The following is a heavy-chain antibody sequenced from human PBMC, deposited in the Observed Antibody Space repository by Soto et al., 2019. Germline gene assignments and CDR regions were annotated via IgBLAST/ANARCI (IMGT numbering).Heavy chain of an antibody. CDR3: ATYSGNYERYGVYYGMDV. CDR1: GFTFSNYA. D-gene: IGHD1-26*01. V-gene: IGHV3-23*01. J-gene: IGHJ6*02. CDR2: ISGSDGST. Sequence: PGGSLRLSCAASGFTFSNYAISWVRQAPGKGLEWVSSISGSDGSTYYADSVKGRFTISRDNSKNTLYLQMNSLRAEDTAVYYCATYSGNYERYGVYYGMDVWGQGTTVTVSS.